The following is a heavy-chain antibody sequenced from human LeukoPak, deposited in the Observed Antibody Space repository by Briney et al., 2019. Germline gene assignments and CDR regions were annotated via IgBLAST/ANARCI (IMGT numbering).Heavy chain of an antibody. D-gene: IGHD5-18*01. V-gene: IGHV4-61*08. Sequence: PSETLSLTCTVSGGSISSGGYYWTWIRQTPGKGLEWIGDIYHSGSTNSNPSLKSRVTLSLDKSKNQFSLKLSSVTAADTAVYYCARGGSHLWQPFDSWGQGTLVTVSS. CDR2: IYHSGST. CDR1: GGSISSGGYY. J-gene: IGHJ4*02. CDR3: ARGGSHLWQPFDS.